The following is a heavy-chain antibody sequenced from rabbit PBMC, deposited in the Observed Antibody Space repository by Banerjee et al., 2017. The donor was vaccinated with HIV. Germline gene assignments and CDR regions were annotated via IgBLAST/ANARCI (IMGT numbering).Heavy chain of an antibody. Sequence: QSLEESGGDLVKPGASLTLTCTASGVSFSSNVYMCWARQAPGKGLEWIACIESGSSGFTYLASWAKGRHTISKTSSTTVSLQVSSLTVADTATYFCARDTGTSFSSYGMDLGGQGTLVAVS. CDR3: ARDTGTSFSSYGMDL. J-gene: IGHJ6*01. D-gene: IGHD7-1*01. CDR1: GVSFSSNVY. V-gene: IGHV1S40*01. CDR2: IESGSSGFT.